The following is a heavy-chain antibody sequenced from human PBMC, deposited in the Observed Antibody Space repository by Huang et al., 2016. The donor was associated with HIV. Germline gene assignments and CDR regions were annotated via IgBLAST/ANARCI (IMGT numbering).Heavy chain of an antibody. CDR2: IHYSGST. CDR1: GGSISSSSYY. V-gene: IGHV4-39*01. D-gene: IGHD3-3*01. Sequence: QLQLQESGPGLVKPSETLSLTCTVSGGSISSSSYYWGWIRQPPGKGLEGIGGIHYSGSTYYNPSLKRRVTISVDTSKNQFSLKLSSVTAADTAVYYCARHSDDFWSGYSYFDYWGQGTLVPVSS. CDR3: ARHSDDFWSGYSYFDY. J-gene: IGHJ4*02.